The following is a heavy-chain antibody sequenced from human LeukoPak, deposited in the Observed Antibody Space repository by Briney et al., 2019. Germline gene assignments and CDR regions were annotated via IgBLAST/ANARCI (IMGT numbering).Heavy chain of an antibody. J-gene: IGHJ5*02. V-gene: IGHV4-30-4*07. CDR3: ARVLAAAGNNWFDP. D-gene: IGHD6-13*01. CDR2: IYYTGNT. CDR1: GGSISSGGYS. Sequence: SETLSLTCTVSGGSISSGGYSWSWIRQPPGKGMEFIAYIYYTGNTYFNPSLKSRVTISVDTSKNQFSLKLTSVTAADTAVYYCARVLAAAGNNWFDPWGQGTLVTVSS.